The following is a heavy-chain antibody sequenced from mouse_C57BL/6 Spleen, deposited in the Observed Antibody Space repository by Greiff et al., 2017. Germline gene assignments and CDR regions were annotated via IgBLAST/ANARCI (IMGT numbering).Heavy chain of an antibody. CDR3: TRHITTVVDPWYFDV. CDR2: IRNKANNHAT. D-gene: IGHD1-1*01. V-gene: IGHV6-6*01. Sequence: DVKLQESGGGLVQPGGSMKLSCAASGFTFSDAWMDWVRQSPEKGLEWVAEIRNKANNHATYYAESVKGRFTISRDDSKSSVYLQMNSLRAEDTGIYYCTRHITTVVDPWYFDVWGTGTTVTVSS. J-gene: IGHJ1*03. CDR1: GFTFSDAW.